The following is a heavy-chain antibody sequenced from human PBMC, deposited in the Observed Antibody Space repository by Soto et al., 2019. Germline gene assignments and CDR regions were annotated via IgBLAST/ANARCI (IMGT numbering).Heavy chain of an antibody. CDR1: GYTFTSYG. Sequence: ASVKVSCKASGYTFTSYGISWVRQAPGQGLEWMGWISAYNGNTNYAQKLQGRVTMTTDTSTSTAYMELRSLRSDDTAVYYCARVRSRKFDNYYYYGMDVWRQGTTDTVS. V-gene: IGHV1-18*04. D-gene: IGHD3-10*01. CDR2: ISAYNGNT. CDR3: ARVRSRKFDNYYYYGMDV. J-gene: IGHJ6*02.